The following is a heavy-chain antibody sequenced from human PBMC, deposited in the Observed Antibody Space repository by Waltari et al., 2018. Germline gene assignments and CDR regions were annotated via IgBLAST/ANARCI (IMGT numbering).Heavy chain of an antibody. V-gene: IGHV1-69*04. D-gene: IGHD3-16*01. J-gene: IGHJ4*02. CDR2: NSQVLGTP. CDR1: GGSFSTYP. CDR3: ARGPRGDH. Sequence: QVQLVQSGGEVKEPGSSVKVSCKASGGSFSTYPIAWVRQAPGQGLGGMGRNSQVLGTPNYAQKFQGRVTITGDKSTSTAYMELSSLASEDTAVYYCARGPRGDHWGQGTLVTVYS.